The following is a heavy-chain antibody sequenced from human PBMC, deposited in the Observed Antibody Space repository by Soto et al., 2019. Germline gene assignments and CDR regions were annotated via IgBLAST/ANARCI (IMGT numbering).Heavy chain of an antibody. Sequence: QVQLVESGGGVVQPGRSLRLSCAASGFTFSSYGMHWVRQAPGKGLEWVAVISYDGSNKNYADSAKGRFTISRDNSKNTLYLQMNSLRAEDTAVYYCAKILQLGDYAYYYYGMDVWGQGTTVTVSS. CDR3: AKILQLGDYAYYYYGMDV. D-gene: IGHD4-17*01. J-gene: IGHJ6*02. CDR1: GFTFSSYG. CDR2: ISYDGSNK. V-gene: IGHV3-30*18.